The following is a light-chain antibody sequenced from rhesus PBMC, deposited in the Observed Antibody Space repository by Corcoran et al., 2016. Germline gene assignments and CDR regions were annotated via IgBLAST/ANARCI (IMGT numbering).Light chain of an antibody. Sequence: QVILTQSPATLSLSPGERATLSCRASQSVSSYLAWYQQQPGQAPRLLIYGAASRATGIPDRFSGSGSGTDFTLTISSLEPEDVGVYHCYQHSSGYSFGQGTKVEIK. CDR1: QSVSSY. J-gene: IGKJ2*01. CDR2: GAA. V-gene: IGKV3-10*01. CDR3: YQHSSGYS.